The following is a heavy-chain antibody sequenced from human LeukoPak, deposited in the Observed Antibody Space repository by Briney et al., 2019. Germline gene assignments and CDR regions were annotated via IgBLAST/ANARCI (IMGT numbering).Heavy chain of an antibody. V-gene: IGHV4-34*01. Sequence: ASETLSLTCAVYGGSFSGYYWSWIRQPPGKGLEWIGEINHSGSTNYNPSLKSRVTISVDRSKNQFSLKLISVTAADTAVYYCARGRLKDYDFWSGYYTPTYYYYYMDVWGKGTAVTVSS. CDR1: GGSFSGYY. CDR2: INHSGST. D-gene: IGHD3-3*01. CDR3: ARGRLKDYDFWSGYYTPTYYYYYMDV. J-gene: IGHJ6*03.